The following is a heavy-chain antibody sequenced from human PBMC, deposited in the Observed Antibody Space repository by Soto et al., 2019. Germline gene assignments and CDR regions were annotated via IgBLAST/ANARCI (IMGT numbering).Heavy chain of an antibody. CDR2: ILYDGSIE. CDR1: GFTFSTYA. J-gene: IGHJ5*02. CDR3: AREASVAALNLFDP. D-gene: IGHD6-6*01. V-gene: IGHV3-30-3*01. Sequence: GSLRLCCAAAGFTFSTYAMNWVRQAPGKGLEGGAVILYDGSIEHYADSVKGRFTVSRDNSRNTVYLQMKSLTPEDTAVYYCAREASVAALNLFDPWAQGTLVPVS.